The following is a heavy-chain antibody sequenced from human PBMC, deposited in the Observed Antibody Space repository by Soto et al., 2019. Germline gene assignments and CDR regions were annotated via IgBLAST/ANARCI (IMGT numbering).Heavy chain of an antibody. Sequence: EVQLVDSGGDLVKPGGSLRLSCAGSGFVFSNAWINWVRQAPGKGLEWVGRIKSKAIGGTTDFAAPVRGRFAITRDDSRTMAYMQMNSLTTEDTAVYYCTTDSYSTMIEVRFDYWGHGTPVTVSS. CDR2: IKSKAIGGTT. CDR1: GFVFSNAW. J-gene: IGHJ4*01. V-gene: IGHV3-15*07. CDR3: TTDSYSTMIEVRFDY. D-gene: IGHD3-22*01.